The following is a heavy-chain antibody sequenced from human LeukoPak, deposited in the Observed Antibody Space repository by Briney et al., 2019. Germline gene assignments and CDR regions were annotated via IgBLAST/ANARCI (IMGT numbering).Heavy chain of an antibody. CDR1: GYTFSSYG. CDR3: ARGEDVQYDYGDYAPPVGFDY. V-gene: IGHV1-18*01. CDR2: ISGYNGNT. D-gene: IGHD4-17*01. Sequence: ASVKVSCKASGYTFSSYGISWMRQAPGQGLEWMGWISGYNGNTKYAQKFQGRVTMTTDTSTSTAYMELSSLRSEDTAVYYCARGEDVQYDYGDYAPPVGFDYWGQGTLVTVSS. J-gene: IGHJ4*02.